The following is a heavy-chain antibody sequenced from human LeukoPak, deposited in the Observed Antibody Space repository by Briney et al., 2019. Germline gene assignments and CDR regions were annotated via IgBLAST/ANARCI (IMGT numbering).Heavy chain of an antibody. CDR3: ARSVGWYRS. CDR2: TYYRSKWYS. J-gene: IGHJ5*02. D-gene: IGHD6-19*01. CDR1: GDNVSSNSVT. Sequence: SQTLSLTCAISGDNVSSNSVTWNWIRQSPSRGLEWLGRTYYRSKWYSEYAVSVKSRITINADTLQNQFSLQLNSVTPEDTAVYFCARSVGWYRSWGQGTLVPVSS. V-gene: IGHV6-1*01.